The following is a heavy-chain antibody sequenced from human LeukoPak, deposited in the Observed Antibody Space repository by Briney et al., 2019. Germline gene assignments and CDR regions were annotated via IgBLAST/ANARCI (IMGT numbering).Heavy chain of an antibody. CDR2: ISPTGSTT. Sequence: GGCLRLSCTASVFSFSGHGMHWARQLPWKGLVWVSRISPTGSTTSYADSVKGRFTVSRDNAKNTLYLQVNNLRAEDTAVYYCARGPNSNWSGLDFWGQGTLLTVSS. CDR3: ARGPNSNWSGLDF. CDR1: VFSFSGHG. J-gene: IGHJ4*02. D-gene: IGHD6-6*01. V-gene: IGHV3-74*01.